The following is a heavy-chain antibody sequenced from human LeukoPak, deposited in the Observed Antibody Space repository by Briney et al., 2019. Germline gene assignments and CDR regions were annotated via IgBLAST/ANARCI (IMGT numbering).Heavy chain of an antibody. CDR1: GGSISSYY. Sequence: PSETLSLTCTVSGGSISSYYWSWIRQPAGKGLEWIGRIYTSGSTNYNPSLKSRVSMSVDTSKNQCTLKLSSVAAADTAVYYCARVGDYALKDWGQGTLVTVSS. V-gene: IGHV4-4*07. CDR3: ARVGDYALKD. D-gene: IGHD3-16*01. J-gene: IGHJ4*02. CDR2: IYTSGST.